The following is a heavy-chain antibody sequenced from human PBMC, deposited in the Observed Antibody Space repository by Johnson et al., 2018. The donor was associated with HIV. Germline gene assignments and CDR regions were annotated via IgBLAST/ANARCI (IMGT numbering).Heavy chain of an antibody. CDR3: SSPWYYDMYAFDI. CDR2: IYSGGNT. CDR1: EFTFSGSA. J-gene: IGHJ3*02. D-gene: IGHD3-22*01. Sequence: EKLVESGGGLVQPGGSLRLSCAASEFTFSGSAMSWVRQAPGKGLEWVSVIYSGGNTYYADSVKGRFSISRDNSKNTVYLQMNSLRPEDTAVYYCSSPWYYDMYAFDIWGQGTLVTVSS. V-gene: IGHV3-66*02.